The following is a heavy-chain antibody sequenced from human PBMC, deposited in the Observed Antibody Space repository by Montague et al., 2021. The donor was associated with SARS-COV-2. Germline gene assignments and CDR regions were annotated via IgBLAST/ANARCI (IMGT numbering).Heavy chain of an antibody. CDR3: ARLGDGVVPSPILGVGPYYSYYYMDV. CDR2: IHHGGST. V-gene: IGHV4-34*01. CDR1: GGSFSTYS. Sequence: SETLSLTCAVHGGSFSTYSWNWIRQPPGKVLEWIGEIHHGGSTNYNPSLKSRVIISADTSKNQFSLKLTSVAAADTAVYYCARLGDGVVPSPILGVGPYYSYYYMDVWGKGTTVTVSS. J-gene: IGHJ6*03. D-gene: IGHD3-10*01.